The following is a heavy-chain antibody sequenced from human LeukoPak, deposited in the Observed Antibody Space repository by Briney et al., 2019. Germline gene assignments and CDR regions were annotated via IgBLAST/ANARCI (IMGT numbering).Heavy chain of an antibody. D-gene: IGHD2-2*01. V-gene: IGHV1-18*01. CDR2: ISGYTGNT. CDR3: ARGYCSSATCRHFDY. J-gene: IGHJ4*02. Sequence: ASVKVSCKASGYTFTSYAISWVRQAPGQGLEWMGWISGYTGNTNYAQKLQGRVTMTADTSTTTAYMELRSLRSDDTAVYYCARGYCSSATCRHFDYSGQGALVTVSS. CDR1: GYTFTSYA.